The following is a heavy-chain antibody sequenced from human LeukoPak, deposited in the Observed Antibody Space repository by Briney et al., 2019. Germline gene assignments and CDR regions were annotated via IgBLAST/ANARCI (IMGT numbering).Heavy chain of an antibody. J-gene: IGHJ4*02. CDR2: IYHYGSP. CDR1: GGSISSGGYS. D-gene: IGHD2-15*01. CDR3: ARGRNCSGGSCYDY. Sequence: SETLSLTCTVSGGSISSGGYSWRWIRQPPGKGLEWIGYIYHYGSPYYNPSLKSRLTISVDRSKNQFSLKLSSVTAADTAVYYCARGRNCSGGSCYDYWGQGTLVNVSS. V-gene: IGHV4-30-2*01.